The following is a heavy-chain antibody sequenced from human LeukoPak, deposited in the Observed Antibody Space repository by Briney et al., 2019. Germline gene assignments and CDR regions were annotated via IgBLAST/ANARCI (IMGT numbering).Heavy chain of an antibody. V-gene: IGHV4-4*09. CDR2: IYPGGNT. CDR3: ARTYGAGSLPDV. J-gene: IGHJ6*04. D-gene: IGHD3-10*01. Sequence: PSETLSLTCTVSGGSMSSNYWSWIRQPPGKGLEWIGYIYPGGNTNYNPSLKSRVTISVDTSKNQVSLRLSSVTAADTAVYYCARTYGAGSLPDVWGKGTTVTVSS. CDR1: GGSMSSNY.